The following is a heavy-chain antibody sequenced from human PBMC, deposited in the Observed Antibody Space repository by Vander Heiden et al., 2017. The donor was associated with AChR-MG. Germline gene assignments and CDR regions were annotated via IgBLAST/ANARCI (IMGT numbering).Heavy chain of an antibody. V-gene: IGHV3-48*03. J-gene: IGHJ4*02. CDR2: ISSSGSTI. CDR1: GFTLSSYE. CDR3: AVDYSNYPGVYYFDY. Sequence: EVQLVESGGGVVQPGGSLRLSCAASGFTLSSYEMNWVRQAPGKGLEWVSYISSSGSTIYYADSVKGRFTISRDNAKNSLYLQMNSLRAEDTAVYYCAVDYSNYPGVYYFDYWGQGTLVTVSS. D-gene: IGHD4-4*01.